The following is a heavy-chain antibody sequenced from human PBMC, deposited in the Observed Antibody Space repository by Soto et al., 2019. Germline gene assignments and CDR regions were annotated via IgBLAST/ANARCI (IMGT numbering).Heavy chain of an antibody. CDR1: GGTFSSYS. D-gene: IGHD1-26*01. V-gene: IGHV1-69*01. Sequence: QVQLVQSGAEVKKPGSSVKVSCKASGGTFSSYSINWVRQAPGKGLEWMGEIIPIFGTANYAQKFQGRVTITADESTSPAYMELSSLRSEDTAVYYCARDGGRHSGGIDYWGQGTLVTVSS. CDR3: ARDGGRHSGGIDY. J-gene: IGHJ4*02. CDR2: IIPIFGTA.